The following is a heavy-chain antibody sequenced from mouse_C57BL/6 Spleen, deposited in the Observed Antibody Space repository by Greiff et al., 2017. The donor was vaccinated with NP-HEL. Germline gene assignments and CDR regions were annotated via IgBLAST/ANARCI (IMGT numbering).Heavy chain of an antibody. CDR3: ARERVVASYWYFDV. D-gene: IGHD1-1*01. J-gene: IGHJ1*03. CDR2: INPSNGGT. V-gene: IGHV1-53*01. CDR1: GYTFTSYW. Sequence: QVQLQQPGTELVKPGASVKLSCKASGYTFTSYWMHWVKQRPGQGLEWIGNINPSNGGTNYNEKFKSKATLTVDKSSSTAYMQLSSLTSEDSAVYYCARERVVASYWYFDVWGTGTTVTVSS.